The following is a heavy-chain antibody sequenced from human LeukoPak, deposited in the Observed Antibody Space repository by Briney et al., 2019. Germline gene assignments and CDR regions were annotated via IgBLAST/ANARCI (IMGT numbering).Heavy chain of an antibody. J-gene: IGHJ4*02. CDR3: ARAAYGSGSYLFDY. Sequence: SETLSLTCTVPGGSISGYYWSWIRQPPGKGLEWSGYIYNSGKTNYNPSLKSRVTISVDTSKNQFSLKLSSVTAADTAVYYCARAAYGSGSYLFDYWGQGTLVTVSS. D-gene: IGHD3-10*01. V-gene: IGHV4-59*08. CDR2: IYNSGKT. CDR1: GGSISGYY.